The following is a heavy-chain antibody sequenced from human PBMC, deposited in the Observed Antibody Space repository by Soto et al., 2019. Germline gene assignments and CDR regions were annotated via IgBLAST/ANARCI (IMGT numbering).Heavy chain of an antibody. CDR3: ARHLDTALNDPNWFDP. V-gene: IGHV4-39*01. CDR2: IYYSGST. J-gene: IGHJ5*02. D-gene: IGHD5-18*01. Sequence: SETLSLTCTVSGGSISSSSYYWGWIRQPPGKGLEWIGSIYYSGSTYYNPSLKSRVTISVDTSKNQFSLKLSSVTAADTAVYYCARHLDTALNDPNWFDPWGQGTLVTVSS. CDR1: GGSISSSSYY.